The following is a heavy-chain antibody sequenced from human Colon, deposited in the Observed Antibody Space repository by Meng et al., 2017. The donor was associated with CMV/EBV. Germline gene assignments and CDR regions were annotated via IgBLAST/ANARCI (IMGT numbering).Heavy chain of an antibody. Sequence: SITNFYWTWIRQPPGKGLEWVGSVFYTGDSKYNPSLKTRLSLSMDTSRNQVSLRLVSLSTADTATYYCARGRSCVNGVCYDDHNYFGPWGQGTLVTVSS. CDR3: ARGRSCVNGVCYDDHNYFGP. CDR1: SITNFY. D-gene: IGHD2-8*01. V-gene: IGHV4-59*01. J-gene: IGHJ5*02. CDR2: VFYTGDS.